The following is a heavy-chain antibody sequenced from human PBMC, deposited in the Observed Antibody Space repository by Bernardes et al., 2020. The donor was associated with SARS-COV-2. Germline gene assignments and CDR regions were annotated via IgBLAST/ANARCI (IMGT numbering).Heavy chain of an antibody. Sequence: AGSLRLSCAASGFTFSSYAMNWVRQAPGKGLEWVSGISDSGGSTYYADSVQRRLAISRDNSTNTLYLQMNSLRAEDTAVYYCAKATGNMCLVRGVKASASDYCGQGTLVTVSS. CDR2: ISDSGGST. J-gene: IGHJ4*02. D-gene: IGHD3-10*01. V-gene: IGHV3-23*01. CDR3: AKATGNMCLVRGVKASASDY. CDR1: GFTFSSYA.